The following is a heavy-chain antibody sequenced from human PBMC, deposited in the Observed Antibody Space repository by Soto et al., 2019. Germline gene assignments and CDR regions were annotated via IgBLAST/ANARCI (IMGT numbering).Heavy chain of an antibody. V-gene: IGHV1-18*01. J-gene: IGHJ4*02. D-gene: IGHD3-3*01. CDR3: ARDHSQDYDFWSGYEFESFDY. CDR2: ISAYNGNT. CDR1: GYTFTSYG. Sequence: ASVKVSCKASGYTFTSYGISWVRQAPGQGLEWKGWISAYNGNTNYAQKLQGRVTMTTDTSTSTAYMELRSLRSDDTAVYYCARDHSQDYDFWSGYEFESFDYWGQGTLVTVSS.